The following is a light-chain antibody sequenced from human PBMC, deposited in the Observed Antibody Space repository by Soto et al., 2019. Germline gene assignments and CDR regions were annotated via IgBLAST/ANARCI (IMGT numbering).Light chain of an antibody. V-gene: IGKV3-15*01. CDR2: DAS. CDR3: KQFNKWPPV. Sequence: IVMAQSPLALSVSPGQRGTFYRRVIQSVGRNLAWYQQKPGQAPRLLIYDASNRATGIPARFSGSGSGTEFTLIISSLQSEDFAVYSCKQFNKWPPVFGTGTKVDIK. J-gene: IGKJ3*01. CDR1: QSVGRN.